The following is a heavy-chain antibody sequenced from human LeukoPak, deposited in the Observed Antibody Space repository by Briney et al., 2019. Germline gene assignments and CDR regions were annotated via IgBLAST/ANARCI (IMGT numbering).Heavy chain of an antibody. CDR1: GGSFSGYY. V-gene: IGHV4-59*01. Sequence: SETLSLTCAVYGGSFSGYYWSWIRQPPGKGLEWIGYIYYSGSTNYNPSLKSRVTISVDTSKNQFSLKLSSVTAADTAVYYCARGAANFDYWGQGTLVTVSS. CDR3: ARGAANFDY. J-gene: IGHJ4*02. CDR2: IYYSGST.